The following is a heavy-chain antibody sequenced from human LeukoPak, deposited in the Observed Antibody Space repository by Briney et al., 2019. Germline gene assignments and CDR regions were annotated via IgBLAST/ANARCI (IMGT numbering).Heavy chain of an antibody. D-gene: IGHD6-19*01. CDR3: ARDFDGWYASGYFDY. CDR1: GGSISSYY. Sequence: PSETLSLTCTVSGGSISSYYWSWIRQPPGKGLEWIGYIYYSGSTNYNPSLKSRVTISVDTSKNQFSLKLSSVTAADTAVYYCARDFDGWYASGYFDYWGQGTLVTVSS. CDR2: IYYSGST. J-gene: IGHJ4*02. V-gene: IGHV4-59*12.